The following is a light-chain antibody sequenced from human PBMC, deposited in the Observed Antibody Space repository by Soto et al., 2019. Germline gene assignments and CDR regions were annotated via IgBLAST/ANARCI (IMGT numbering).Light chain of an antibody. CDR3: QKYSSVPV. Sequence: DIQMTQSPTSLSASVGDRVTITCRASQDIRNFVAWYQQKPGKAPKLLIYVASTSQSGVPSRFSGSGSGTDFTLTINSLQPEDVATYSCQKYSSVPVFGPGTKVEIK. J-gene: IGKJ3*01. V-gene: IGKV1-27*01. CDR1: QDIRNF. CDR2: VAS.